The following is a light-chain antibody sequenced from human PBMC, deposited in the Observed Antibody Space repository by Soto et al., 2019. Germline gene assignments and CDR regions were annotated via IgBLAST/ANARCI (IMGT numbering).Light chain of an antibody. CDR3: QVWDSSTANYV. J-gene: IGLJ1*01. CDR2: RDS. V-gene: IGLV3-9*01. Sequence: SSELTQPLSVSVALGQTARITCGGNNIGSKIVHWYQQKPGQAPVLVIYRDSTRPSGIPERFSGSNSGNTATLTVSRAQAGDEADYYCQVWDSSTANYVFGTGTKLTVL. CDR1: NIGSKI.